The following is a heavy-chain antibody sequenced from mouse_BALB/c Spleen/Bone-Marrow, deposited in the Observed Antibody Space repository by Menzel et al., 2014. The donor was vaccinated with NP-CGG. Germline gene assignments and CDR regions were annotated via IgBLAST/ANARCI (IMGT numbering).Heavy chain of an antibody. Sequence: VQLQQSGPGLVKPSQTVSLTCTVTGISITTGSYRWSWIRQFPGNKLEWIGYIYYSGTITYNPSLTSRTTITRDTSKNQFFLEMNSLTAEDTATYYCARYLGAYFDYWGQGTTLTVSS. CDR1: GISITTGSYR. D-gene: IGHD1-1*01. J-gene: IGHJ2*01. CDR3: ARYLGAYFDY. V-gene: IGHV3-5*02. CDR2: IYYSGTI.